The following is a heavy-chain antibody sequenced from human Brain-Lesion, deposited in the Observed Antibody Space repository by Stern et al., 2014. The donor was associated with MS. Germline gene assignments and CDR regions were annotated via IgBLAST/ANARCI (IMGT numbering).Heavy chain of an antibody. CDR3: ARDQRGITIFGVVTDYYYLGMDV. Sequence: MQLVESGAEVKKPGASVKVSCKTSGYIFTGYYIHWVRHAPGQGLEWMAWINPNTGGTKYAQKFQGRVTMSRDTSISTAYVELSSLTSDDTAVYYCARDQRGITIFGVVTDYYYLGMDVWGQGTTVTVSS. V-gene: IGHV1-2*02. J-gene: IGHJ6*02. CDR1: GYIFTGYY. CDR2: INPNTGGT. D-gene: IGHD3-3*01.